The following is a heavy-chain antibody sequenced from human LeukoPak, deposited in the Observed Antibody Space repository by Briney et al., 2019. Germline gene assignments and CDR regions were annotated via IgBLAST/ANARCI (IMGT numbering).Heavy chain of an antibody. CDR2: IYYSGST. J-gene: IGHJ4*02. Sequence: TSETLSLTCTVSGGSISSYYWSWIRQPPGKGLEWIGYIYYSGSTNYNPSLKSRVTISVDTSKNQFSLKLSSVTAADTAVYYCARGRGYYYDSSGLAYWGQGTLVTVSS. CDR3: ARGRGYYYDSSGLAY. D-gene: IGHD3-22*01. CDR1: GGSISSYY. V-gene: IGHV4-59*12.